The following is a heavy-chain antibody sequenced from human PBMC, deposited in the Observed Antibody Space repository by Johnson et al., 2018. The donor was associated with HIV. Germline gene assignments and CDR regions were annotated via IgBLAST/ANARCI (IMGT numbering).Heavy chain of an antibody. V-gene: IGHV3-30*03. D-gene: IGHD7-27*01. Sequence: QVQLVESGGGVVQPGRSLRLSCAASRITLSSYGMHWVRQAPGKGLEWVAVISYDGKSTYYADSVKGRFTISRDNSKNTLYLQMNSLRAEDTAVYYCAPLGDAFDIWGQGTMVTVSS. J-gene: IGHJ3*02. CDR3: APLGDAFDI. CDR1: RITLSSYG. CDR2: ISYDGKST.